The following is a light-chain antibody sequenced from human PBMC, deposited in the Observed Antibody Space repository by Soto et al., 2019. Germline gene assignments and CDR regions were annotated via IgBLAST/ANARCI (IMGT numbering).Light chain of an antibody. CDR2: GNN. J-gene: IGLJ2*01. V-gene: IGLV1-44*01. Sequence: QSVLTQPPSASGTPGQRVTISCSGSSSNIGSNTVNWCQQLPGTAPKVLIYGNNQRPSGVPDRFSGTKSGTSASLAISGLQSEDEADYYCAVWDDSLSGVVFGGGTKLTVL. CDR1: SSNIGSNT. CDR3: AVWDDSLSGVV.